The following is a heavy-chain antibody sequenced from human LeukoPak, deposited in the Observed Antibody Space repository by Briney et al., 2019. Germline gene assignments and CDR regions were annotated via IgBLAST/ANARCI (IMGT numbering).Heavy chain of an antibody. CDR3: ARDTSIVDPAGYMDV. Sequence: PGGSLRLSCAASGFTFSSYEMNWVRQAPGKGLEWVAVISYDGSNKYYRDSVKGRFTISRDNSKNTLYLQLNSLRSEDTAVYSCARDTSIVDPAGYMDVWGKGTTVTVSS. CDR2: ISYDGSNK. D-gene: IGHD6-6*01. CDR1: GFTFSSYE. V-gene: IGHV3-30*03. J-gene: IGHJ6*03.